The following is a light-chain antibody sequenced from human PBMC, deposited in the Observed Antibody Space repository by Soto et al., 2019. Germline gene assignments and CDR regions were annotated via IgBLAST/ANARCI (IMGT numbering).Light chain of an antibody. J-gene: IGLJ2*01. CDR1: SGHSSYA. Sequence: QTVVTQSPSPSASLGGSVKLTCTLSSGHSSYAIAWHQQQPEKGPRYLMKLSSDGSHSKGDGIPDRFSGSSSGAERYLTISSRQYEDEADYYCQTWDTGARVVFGGGTKLTVL. CDR3: QTWDTGARVV. V-gene: IGLV4-69*01. CDR2: LSSDGSH.